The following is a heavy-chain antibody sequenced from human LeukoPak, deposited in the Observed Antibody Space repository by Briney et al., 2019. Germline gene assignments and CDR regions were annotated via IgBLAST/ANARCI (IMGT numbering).Heavy chain of an antibody. Sequence: ASVKVSCKASGGTFSSYAISWVRQAPGQGLEWMGRIIPIFGTANYAQKFQGRVTITTDESTSTAYMELSSLRSEDTAVYYCARESGDYYVWGSYRSFDYWGQGTLVTVSS. CDR1: GGTFSSYA. V-gene: IGHV1-69*05. CDR2: IIPIFGTA. J-gene: IGHJ4*02. D-gene: IGHD3-16*02. CDR3: ARESGDYYVWGSYRSFDY.